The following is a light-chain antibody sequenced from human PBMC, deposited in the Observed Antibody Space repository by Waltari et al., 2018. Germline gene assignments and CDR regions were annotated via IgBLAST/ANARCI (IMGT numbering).Light chain of an antibody. CDR3: QKYGTLPAT. Sequence: EIVLTQSPGTLSLSPGERATLSCKASQSISQDLAWYQQKPDQAPRLLNYDTPTRATGIPDRFSGSGSGTDFSLTISRLEPEDFAVYYCQKYGTLPATFGQGTKVELK. CDR2: DTP. V-gene: IGKV3-20*01. CDR1: QSISQD. J-gene: IGKJ1*01.